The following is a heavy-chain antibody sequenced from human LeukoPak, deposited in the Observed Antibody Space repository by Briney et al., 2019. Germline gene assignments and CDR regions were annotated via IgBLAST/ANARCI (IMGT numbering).Heavy chain of an antibody. J-gene: IGHJ4*02. D-gene: IGHD6-19*01. V-gene: IGHV5-51*01. CDR2: IYPDDPDT. CDR3: ARQGELGVAGYDY. Sequence: GESLKISCKVSGYSFTSYWIAWVRQMPGKGLEWMGIIYPDDPDTTYSPSFEGQVTFSVDRFVSTAYLHWSSLKASDTAMYYCARQGELGVAGYDYWGQGTRVTVSS. CDR1: GYSFTSYW.